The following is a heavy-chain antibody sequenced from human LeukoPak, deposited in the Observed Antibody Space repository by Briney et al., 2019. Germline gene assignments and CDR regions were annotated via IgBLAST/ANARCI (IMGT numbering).Heavy chain of an antibody. CDR3: ARDHRSIAAL. J-gene: IGHJ4*02. CDR1: GGSISSGSYY. Sequence: PSETLSLTCAVSGGSISSGSYYWSWIRQPAGKGLEWIGRIYTSGSTNHNPSLKSRVTISVDTSKNQFSLKLSSVTAADTAVYYCARDHRSIAALWGQGTLVTVSS. CDR2: IYTSGST. D-gene: IGHD6-6*01. V-gene: IGHV4-61*02.